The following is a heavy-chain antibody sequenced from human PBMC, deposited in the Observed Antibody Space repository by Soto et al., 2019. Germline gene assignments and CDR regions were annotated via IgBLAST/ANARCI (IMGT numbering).Heavy chain of an antibody. J-gene: IGHJ4*02. CDR1: GGSISSSSYY. V-gene: IGHV4-39*01. CDR3: ARGSGLTYFDY. Sequence: SETLSLTCTVSGGSISSSSYYWGWIRQPPGKGLEWIGSIYYSGSTYYNPSLKSRVTISVDTSKNQFSLKLSSVTAADTAVYYCARGSGLTYFDYWGQGTLVTVSS. D-gene: IGHD3-10*01. CDR2: IYYSGST.